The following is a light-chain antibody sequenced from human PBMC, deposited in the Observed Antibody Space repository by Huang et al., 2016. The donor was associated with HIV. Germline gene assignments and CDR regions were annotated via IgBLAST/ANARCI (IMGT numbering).Light chain of an antibody. CDR1: QGIRND. Sequence: AIQMTQSPASLSASVGDRVTITCRASQGIRNDLGWYQQRLGKAPKLLVSVASHLQSGVPSRVSGSGSGTHFTLTISSLQPEDFATYYCLQGYTYPWTFGQGTKVEI. CDR2: VAS. V-gene: IGKV1-6*01. J-gene: IGKJ1*01. CDR3: LQGYTYPWT.